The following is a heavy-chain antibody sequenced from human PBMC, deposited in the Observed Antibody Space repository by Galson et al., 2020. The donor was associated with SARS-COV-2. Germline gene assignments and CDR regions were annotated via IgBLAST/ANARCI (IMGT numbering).Heavy chain of an antibody. CDR3: ARIPAVYDFWSGHYKAVGGPY. J-gene: IGHJ4*02. CDR2: IYYSDTS. CDR1: GVSIGTNNYY. Sequence: SQTLSLTCTVSGVSIGTNNYYWGWIRQPPGKGLEWIGHIYYSDTSYYNPSLKRRVTISLDTSKNQFSLKLTSVTAADTAVYYCARIPAVYDFWSGHYKAVGGPYCGQGTLVTVSS. D-gene: IGHD3-3*01. V-gene: IGHV4-39*07.